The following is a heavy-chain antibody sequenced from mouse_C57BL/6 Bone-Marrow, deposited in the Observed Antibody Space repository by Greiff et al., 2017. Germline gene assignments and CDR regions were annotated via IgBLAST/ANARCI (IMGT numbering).Heavy chain of an antibody. J-gene: IGHJ4*01. CDR1: GYTFTSYW. D-gene: IGHD1-1*01. Sequence: QVQLKQSGAELAKPGASVKLSCKASGYTFTSYWMHWVKQRPGQGLEWIGYINPSSGYTKYNQKFKDKATLTADKSSSTAYMQLSSLTYDDSAVYYCAIYGSSYCAMDYWGQGTSVTVSS. V-gene: IGHV1-7*01. CDR2: INPSSGYT. CDR3: AIYGSSYCAMDY.